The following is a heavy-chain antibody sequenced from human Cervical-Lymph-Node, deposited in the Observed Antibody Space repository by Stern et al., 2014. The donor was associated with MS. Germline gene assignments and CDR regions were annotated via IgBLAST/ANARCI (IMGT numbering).Heavy chain of an antibody. V-gene: IGHV1-46*03. CDR2: INPSGGST. CDR3: ARELGRGMDV. Sequence: MQLVESGAEVKKPGASVKVSCKASGYTFTRYYMHWVRPAPGQGLEGMGIINPSGGSTSYAQKFQGRVTMTRDTSTSTVYMELSSLRSEDTAVYYCARELGRGMDVWGQGTTVTVSS. CDR1: GYTFTRYY. J-gene: IGHJ6*02.